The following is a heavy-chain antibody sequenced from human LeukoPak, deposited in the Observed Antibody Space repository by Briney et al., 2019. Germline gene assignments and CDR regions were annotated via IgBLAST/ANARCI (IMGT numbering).Heavy chain of an antibody. CDR3: ARVFGAAAATDY. V-gene: IGHV3-23*01. CDR2: ISGSSENT. D-gene: IGHD6-13*01. CDR1: GYTFKLFA. Sequence: PGGSLRLSCVASGYTFKLFAMSWVRQAPGKGLEWVSTISGSSENTHYPDSVRGRFTISRDNAKNSLYLQMNSLRAEDTAVYYCARVFGAAAATDYWGQGTLVTVSS. J-gene: IGHJ4*02.